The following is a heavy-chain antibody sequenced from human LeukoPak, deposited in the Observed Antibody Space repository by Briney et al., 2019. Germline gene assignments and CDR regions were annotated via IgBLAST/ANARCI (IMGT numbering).Heavy chain of an antibody. Sequence: GGSLRLSCAGSGFTFSSYAMSWVRQAPGKGLEWVSTISGSSVATYYADSVKGRFTISRDTAKNSLFLQMNSLRDEDTAVYYCARGGIFNLDYWGQGTLVTVSS. CDR1: GFTFSSYA. CDR2: ISGSSVAT. J-gene: IGHJ4*02. CDR3: ARGGIFNLDY. V-gene: IGHV3-21*01. D-gene: IGHD3-3*01.